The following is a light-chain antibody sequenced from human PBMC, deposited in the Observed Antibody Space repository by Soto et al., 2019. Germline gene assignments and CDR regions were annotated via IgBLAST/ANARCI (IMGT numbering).Light chain of an antibody. J-gene: IGLJ3*02. CDR2: LNSDGSH. CDR3: QTWGSRV. Sequence: QSVLTQSPSASASLGASVKLTCTLSSGHSSYAIAWHQQQPEKGPRYLMKLNSDGSHSKGDGIPDRFSGSSSGAERYLTISSLQSEDEADYYCQTWGSRVFGGGTKLTVL. CDR1: SGHSSYA. V-gene: IGLV4-69*01.